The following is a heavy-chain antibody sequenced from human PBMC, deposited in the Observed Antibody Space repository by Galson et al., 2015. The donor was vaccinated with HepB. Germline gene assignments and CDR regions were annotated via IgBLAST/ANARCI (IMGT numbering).Heavy chain of an antibody. D-gene: IGHD6-19*01. V-gene: IGHV1-3*01. J-gene: IGHJ4*02. CDR2: INAGNGNT. Sequence: SVKVSCKASGYTFTSYAMHWVRQAPGQRLEWMGWINAGNGNTKYSQKFQGRVTITRDTSASTAYMELSSLRSEGTAVYYCARDRRQWLVLDYWGQGTLVTVSS. CDR3: ARDRRQWLVLDY. CDR1: GYTFTSYA.